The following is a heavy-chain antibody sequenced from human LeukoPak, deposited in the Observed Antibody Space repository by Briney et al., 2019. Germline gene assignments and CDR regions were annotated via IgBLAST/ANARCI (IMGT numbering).Heavy chain of an antibody. V-gene: IGHV4-30-4*01. D-gene: IGHD2-15*01. CDR1: GASIRSGDYY. CDR2: IYDSGST. Sequence: SETLSLTCTVSGASIRSGDYYWSWIRQPPGTGLEWIGYIYDSGSTYYNPSLKSRITISVDTSENRFSLKLSSVTATDTAVYYCARDCSGGSCYGAFDIWGQGTMVTVSS. CDR3: ARDCSGGSCYGAFDI. J-gene: IGHJ3*02.